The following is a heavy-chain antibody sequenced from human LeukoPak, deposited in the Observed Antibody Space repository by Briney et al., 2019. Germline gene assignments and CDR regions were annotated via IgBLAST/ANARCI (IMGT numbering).Heavy chain of an antibody. CDR1: GRSISSSSYY. Sequence: PSETLSLTCTVSGRSISSSSYYWGWIRQPPGKGLEWIGEINHSGSTNYNASLKSRVTISVDASKNQFSLKLSSVTAADTAVYYCARGRRENYYDSSANWSVDPWGQGTLVTVSS. D-gene: IGHD3-22*01. CDR3: ARGRRENYYDSSANWSVDP. J-gene: IGHJ5*02. V-gene: IGHV4-39*07. CDR2: INHSGST.